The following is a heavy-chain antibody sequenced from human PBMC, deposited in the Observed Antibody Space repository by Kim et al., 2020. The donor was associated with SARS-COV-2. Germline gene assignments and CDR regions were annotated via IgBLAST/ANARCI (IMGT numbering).Heavy chain of an antibody. J-gene: IGHJ4*02. CDR1: GFSFSSYA. V-gene: IGHV3-23*01. CDR3: ANLPVVGYCSSTSCYVPN. Sequence: GGSLRLSCAASGFSFSSYAMSWVRQAPGKGLEWVSAISGSGGSTYYADSVKGRFTISRDNSKNTLYLQVNSLRAEDTAVYYCANLPVVGYCSSTSCYVPNWGQGALVNVSS. CDR2: ISGSGGST. D-gene: IGHD2-2*01.